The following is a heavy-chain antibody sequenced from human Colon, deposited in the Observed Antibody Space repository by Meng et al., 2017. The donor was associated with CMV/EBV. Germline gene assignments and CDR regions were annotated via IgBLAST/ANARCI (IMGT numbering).Heavy chain of an antibody. CDR1: GGSISGGDYD. J-gene: IGHJ4*02. CDR2: ISDRGNS. CDR3: ARGRRLIYDY. V-gene: IGHV4-30-4*01. D-gene: IGHD3-22*01. Sequence: SETLSLTCSVSGGSISGGDYDWTWIRYFPEKGLEWLGYISDRGNSRYNPSLESRIAMFTDTTRNQFSLQLTSVTAADTAVYYCARGRRLIYDYWGRGALVTVSS.